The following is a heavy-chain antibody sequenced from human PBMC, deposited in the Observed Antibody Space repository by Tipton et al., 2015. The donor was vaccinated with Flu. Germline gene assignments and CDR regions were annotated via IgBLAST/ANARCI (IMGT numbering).Heavy chain of an antibody. Sequence: TLSLTCTVSGYSISTRYYWGWIRQPPGKGLEWIGCVYHGGTTYYNPSLKSRVAISLDTFKNQFSLKLTSVTAADTAVYYCATTTYFYGSESHDYWGQGTLITVSS. J-gene: IGHJ4*02. V-gene: IGHV4-38-2*02. CDR1: GYSISTRYY. D-gene: IGHD3-10*01. CDR3: ATTTYFYGSESHDY. CDR2: VYHGGTT.